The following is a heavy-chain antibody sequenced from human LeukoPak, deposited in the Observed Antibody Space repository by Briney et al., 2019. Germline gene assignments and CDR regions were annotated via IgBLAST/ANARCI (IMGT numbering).Heavy chain of an antibody. CDR3: ARPKATSGWYLDY. Sequence: ASAKVSCKASGGTFSSYAISWVRQAPGQGLERMGGIIPIFGTANYAQKFQGRVTITADESTSTAYMELSSLRSEDTAVYYCARPKATSGWYLDYWGQGTLVTVSS. J-gene: IGHJ4*02. D-gene: IGHD3-10*01. CDR2: IIPIFGTA. V-gene: IGHV1-69*01. CDR1: GGTFSSYA.